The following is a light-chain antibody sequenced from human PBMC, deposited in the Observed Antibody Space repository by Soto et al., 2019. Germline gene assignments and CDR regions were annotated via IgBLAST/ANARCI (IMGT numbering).Light chain of an antibody. CDR2: VAS. Sequence: DIQLTQSPSFLSASVGDRVTITCRASQGISSYLAWYQQEPGKATKLLIYVASTLQSGVPSRFSGSGSGTEFTLTISSLQPEDFATYYCQQLNSYPYTFGQGTKLEIK. J-gene: IGKJ2*01. V-gene: IGKV1-9*01. CDR1: QGISSY. CDR3: QQLNSYPYT.